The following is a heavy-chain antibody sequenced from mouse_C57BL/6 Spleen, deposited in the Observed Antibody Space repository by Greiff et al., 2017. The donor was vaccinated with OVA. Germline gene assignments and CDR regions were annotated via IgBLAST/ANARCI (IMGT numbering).Heavy chain of an antibody. Sequence: VQLQQSGAELVRPGASVKLSCTASGFNIKDDYMHWVKQRPEQGLEWIGWIDPENGDTEYASKFQGKATITADTSSNTAYLQLSSLTSEDTAVYYCTTKQYYAMDYWGQGTSVTVSS. CDR3: TTKQYYAMDY. CDR1: GFNIKDDY. V-gene: IGHV14-4*01. CDR2: IDPENGDT. J-gene: IGHJ4*01.